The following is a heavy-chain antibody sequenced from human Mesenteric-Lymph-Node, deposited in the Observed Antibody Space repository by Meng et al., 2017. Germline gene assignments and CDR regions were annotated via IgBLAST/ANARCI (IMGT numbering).Heavy chain of an antibody. J-gene: IGHJ5*02. V-gene: IGHV3-11*01. CDR3: ARDGGYRRFDV. CDR1: GFSVSDDH. CDR2: ISKSGSFI. Sequence: QVRVVGVGGDWVKPGGPHRLCWAASGFSVSDDHMSWIRQAPGKGLEWISYISKSGSFIYYADSVKGRFTISRDNAKDSLYLQMNSLRAEDTAVYYCARDGGYRRFDVWGQGTLVTVSS. D-gene: IGHD3-10*01.